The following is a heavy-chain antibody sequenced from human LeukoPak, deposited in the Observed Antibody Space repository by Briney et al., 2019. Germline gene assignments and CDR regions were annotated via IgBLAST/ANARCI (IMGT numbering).Heavy chain of an antibody. CDR3: ASKIGSGFDP. Sequence: PGGSLRLSCAASGFTFSSYSMNWIRQAPGKGLEWVSSISSSSSYIYYADSVKGRSTISRDNAKNSLYLQMNSLRAEDTAVYYCASKIGSGFDPWGQGTLVTVSS. D-gene: IGHD1-14*01. CDR1: GFTFSSYS. CDR2: ISSSSSYI. J-gene: IGHJ5*02. V-gene: IGHV3-21*01.